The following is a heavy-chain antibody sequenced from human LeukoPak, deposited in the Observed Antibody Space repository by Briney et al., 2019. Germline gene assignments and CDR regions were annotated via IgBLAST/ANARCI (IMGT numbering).Heavy chain of an antibody. CDR3: ANYSGSSRWFDY. CDR1: GFTFSSYA. V-gene: IGHV3-23*01. Sequence: GESLRLSCAASGFTFSSYAMSWVRQAPGKGLQWVSGISGGGGSTYYADSVKGRLTISRDNSKNTLYLQMNSLRAEDTAVYYCANYSGSSRWFDYWGQGTLVTVSS. J-gene: IGHJ4*02. D-gene: IGHD6-13*01. CDR2: ISGGGGST.